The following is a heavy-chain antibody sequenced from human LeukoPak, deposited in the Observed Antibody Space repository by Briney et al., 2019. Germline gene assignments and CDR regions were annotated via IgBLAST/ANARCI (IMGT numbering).Heavy chain of an antibody. J-gene: IGHJ4*02. CDR2: IYPDDSDI. V-gene: IGHV5-51*01. Sequence: GESLKISCKGSRYTFTTYWIGWVRQMPGKGLEWMGIIYPDDSDIRYSPSFQGQVTISADKSISTAYLQWSSLKASDTAMYFCGRYSCDSSVGPFDYWGQGTLVTVSS. CDR3: GRYSCDSSVGPFDY. CDR1: RYTFTTYW. D-gene: IGHD3-22*01.